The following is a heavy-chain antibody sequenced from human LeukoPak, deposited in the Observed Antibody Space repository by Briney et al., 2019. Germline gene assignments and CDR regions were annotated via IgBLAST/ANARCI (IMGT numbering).Heavy chain of an antibody. CDR2: ISGSGTNT. J-gene: IGHJ4*02. V-gene: IGHV3-48*03. D-gene: IGHD1/OR15-1a*01. CDR1: GFAFSSHE. CDR3: ARDSGTTAGKAFDY. Sequence: GGSLRLSCAASGFAFSSHEMNWVRQAPGKGMEWVSYISGSGTNTNYADSVKGRFTISRDISQNTLYLQVHSLRAEDTAVYYCARDSGTTAGKAFDYWGQGTLVTVSS.